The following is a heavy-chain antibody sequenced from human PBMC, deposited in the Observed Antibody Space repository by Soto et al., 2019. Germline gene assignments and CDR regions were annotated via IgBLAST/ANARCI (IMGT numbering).Heavy chain of an antibody. D-gene: IGHD3-3*01. Sequence: ASVKVSCKASGYTFTSYGISWVRQAPGQGLEWMGWISAYNGNTNYAQKLQGRVTMTTDTSTSTAYMELRSLRSDDTAVYYFARGGRITIFGVVIIQPDYWGQGTLVTVSS. CDR2: ISAYNGNT. V-gene: IGHV1-18*01. CDR1: GYTFTSYG. J-gene: IGHJ4*02. CDR3: ARGGRITIFGVVIIQPDY.